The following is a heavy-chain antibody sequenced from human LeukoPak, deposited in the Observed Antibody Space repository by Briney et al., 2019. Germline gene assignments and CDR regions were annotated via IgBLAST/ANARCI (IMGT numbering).Heavy chain of an antibody. CDR2: IYHSGST. Sequence: SGTLSLTCAVSGGSISSSNWWSWVRQPPGKGLEWIEEIYHSGSTNYNPSLKSRVTISVDTSKNQFSLKLSSVTAADTAVYYCARVRMVRGVIDAFDIWGQGTMVTVSS. J-gene: IGHJ3*02. V-gene: IGHV4-4*02. CDR3: ARVRMVRGVIDAFDI. D-gene: IGHD3-10*01. CDR1: GGSISSSNW.